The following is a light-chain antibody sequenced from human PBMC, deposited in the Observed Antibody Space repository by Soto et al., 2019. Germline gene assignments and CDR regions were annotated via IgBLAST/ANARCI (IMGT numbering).Light chain of an antibody. V-gene: IGLV1-44*01. J-gene: IGLJ1*01. CDR2: PNN. CDR1: SSNIGSNT. CDR3: AAWDDSLNGRV. Sequence: QSVLTQPPSASGTPRQRVTISCSGSSSNIGSNTVNWYQQLPGTAPKLLIYPNNQRPSGVPDRFSGSKSGTSASLAISGLQSEDEADYYCAAWDDSLNGRVFGTGTKVTVL.